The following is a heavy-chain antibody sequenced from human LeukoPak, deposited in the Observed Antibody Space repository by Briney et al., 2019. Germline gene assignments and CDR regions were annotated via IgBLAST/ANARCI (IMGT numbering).Heavy chain of an antibody. Sequence: GGSLRLSCATSGFTLSIYGMHWVRQAPGKGLEWVAFIRYDGTSQYYKDSVKGRFTISRDNSMNTMYLQMNSLRVEDTAVYYCAKVGFGWYQIDYWGQGTLVTVSS. D-gene: IGHD6-19*01. CDR1: GFTLSIYG. J-gene: IGHJ4*02. V-gene: IGHV3-30*02. CDR2: IRYDGTSQ. CDR3: AKVGFGWYQIDY.